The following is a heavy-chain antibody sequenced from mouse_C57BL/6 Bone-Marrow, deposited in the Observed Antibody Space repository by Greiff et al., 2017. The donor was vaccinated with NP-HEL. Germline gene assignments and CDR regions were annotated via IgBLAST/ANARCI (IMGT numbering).Heavy chain of an antibody. CDR1: GYTFTSYW. CDR3: ARYYGSSSFDY. CDR2: IDPSDSYT. J-gene: IGHJ2*01. D-gene: IGHD1-1*01. V-gene: IGHV1-69*01. Sequence: QVQLQQSGAELVMPGASVKLSCKASGYTFTSYWMHWVKQRPGQGLEWIGEIDPSDSYTNYNQKFKGKSTLTVDKSSSTAYMQLSSLTSEDSAVYYCARYYGSSSFDYWGQGTTLTVSS.